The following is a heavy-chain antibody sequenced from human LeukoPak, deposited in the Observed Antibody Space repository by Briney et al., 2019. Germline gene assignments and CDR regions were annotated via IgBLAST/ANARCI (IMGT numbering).Heavy chain of an antibody. J-gene: IGHJ4*02. V-gene: IGHV3-30*18. Sequence: GGSLRLSWAASGFTFSSTHMHWVRQAPGKGLEWVAIISSDGSHKYYADSVKGRFTFSRDNSKNTLYLQMNGLRAEDTAVYYCAKDLMGGWSLDYWGQGTLLTVSS. CDR2: ISSDGSHK. D-gene: IGHD6-19*01. CDR3: AKDLMGGWSLDY. CDR1: GFTFSSTH.